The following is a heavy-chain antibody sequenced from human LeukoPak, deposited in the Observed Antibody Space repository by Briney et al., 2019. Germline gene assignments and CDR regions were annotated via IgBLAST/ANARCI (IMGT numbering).Heavy chain of an antibody. Sequence: QPGGSLRLSCAASGLTFSSYWMSWVRQAPGKGLEWVANIKQDGSEKYYVDSVKGRFTISRDNAKNSLYLQMNSLRAEDTAVYYCARDSELTPLDYWGQGPLVTVSS. CDR2: IKQDGSEK. D-gene: IGHD1-26*01. CDR3: ARDSELTPLDY. V-gene: IGHV3-7*01. CDR1: GLTFSSYW. J-gene: IGHJ4*02.